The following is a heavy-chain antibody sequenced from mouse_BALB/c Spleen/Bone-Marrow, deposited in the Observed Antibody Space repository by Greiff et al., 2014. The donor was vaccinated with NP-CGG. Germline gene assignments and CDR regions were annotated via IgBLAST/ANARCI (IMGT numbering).Heavy chain of an antibody. CDR1: GYTFTSYW. CDR2: INPSNGGT. J-gene: IGHJ3*01. D-gene: IGHD1-2*01. Sequence: QVQLKQSGAELVKPGASVKLSCKASGYTFTSYWMHWVKQRPGQGLEWIGEINPSNGGTNYNEKFKSKATLTVDKSSSTAYMQLSSLTSEDTAVYYCARYDTATYWFAYWGQGTLVTVSA. V-gene: IGHV1S81*02. CDR3: ARYDTATYWFAY.